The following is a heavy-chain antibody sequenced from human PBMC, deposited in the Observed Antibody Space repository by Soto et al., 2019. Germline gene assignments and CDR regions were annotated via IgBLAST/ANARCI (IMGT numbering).Heavy chain of an antibody. J-gene: IGHJ6*04. CDR3: ARTSAAGRPYYATDV. D-gene: IGHD6-13*01. CDR2: IYPGDSDT. V-gene: IGHV5-51*01. Sequence: PGESLKVSCKGSGYSFTSYWIGWVRQMPWKGLEWMGIIYPGDSDTRYSPSFQGQVTISADKSISTAYLQWSSLKASDTAMYYCARTSAAGRPYYATDVRGKGTTVTVS. CDR1: GYSFTSYW.